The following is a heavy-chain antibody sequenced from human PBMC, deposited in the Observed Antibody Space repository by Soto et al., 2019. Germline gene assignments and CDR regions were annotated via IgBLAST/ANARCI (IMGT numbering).Heavy chain of an antibody. CDR3: ARLRGTALVLGDAFDI. D-gene: IGHD5-18*01. CDR1: GYSFTSYW. Sequence: EVQLVQSGAEVKKPGESLKISCKGSGYSFTSYWIGWVRQLPGKGLEWMGILYPGDSDTRYSPSFQGQVTISADKSIRTAYLHWSSLKASDTAMYYCARLRGTALVLGDAFDIWGQGTMVTVSS. CDR2: LYPGDSDT. V-gene: IGHV5-51*01. J-gene: IGHJ3*02.